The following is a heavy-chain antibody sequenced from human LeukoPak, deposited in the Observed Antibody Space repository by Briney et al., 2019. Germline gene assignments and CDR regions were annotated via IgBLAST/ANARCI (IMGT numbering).Heavy chain of an antibody. CDR3: ARGGNYWHQWWFDP. D-gene: IGHD1-26*01. J-gene: IGHJ5*02. CDR1: GGSISRYY. CDR2: VYYTGST. Sequence: SETLSLTCTVSGGSISRYYWGWIRQPPGKGLEWIGYVYYTGSTSYNPSLQSRVTMSLDTSKNQFSLELNSVTPADTAVYYCARGGNYWHQWWFDPWGRGTLVGVSS. V-gene: IGHV4-59*01.